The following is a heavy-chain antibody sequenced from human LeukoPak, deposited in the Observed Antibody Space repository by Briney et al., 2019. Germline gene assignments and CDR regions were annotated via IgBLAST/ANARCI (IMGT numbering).Heavy chain of an antibody. V-gene: IGHV1-46*01. CDR1: GYTFTSYY. J-gene: IGHJ4*02. CDR3: VTNFDSSGYFGY. CDR2: INPSGGST. D-gene: IGHD3-22*01. Sequence: VASVRVSCKASGYTFTSYYMHWVRQAPGQGLEWMGIINPSGGSTSYAQKFQGRVTMTRDTSTSTVYMELSSLRSEDTAVYYCVTNFDSSGYFGYWGQGTLVTVSS.